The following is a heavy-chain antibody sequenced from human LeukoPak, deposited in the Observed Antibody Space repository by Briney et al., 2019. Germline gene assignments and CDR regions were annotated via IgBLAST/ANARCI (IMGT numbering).Heavy chain of an antibody. CDR1: GYTFTSYD. J-gene: IGHJ4*02. CDR2: MNPNSGNT. D-gene: IGHD4-17*01. V-gene: IGHV1-8*01. Sequence: ASVKVSCKASGYTFTSYDINWVRQATGQGLEWMGWMNPNSGNTGYAQKFQGRVTMTRNTSISTAYMELSSLGSEDTAVYYCARGMGVTTVTTLSYWGQGTLVTVSS. CDR3: ARGMGVTTVTTLSY.